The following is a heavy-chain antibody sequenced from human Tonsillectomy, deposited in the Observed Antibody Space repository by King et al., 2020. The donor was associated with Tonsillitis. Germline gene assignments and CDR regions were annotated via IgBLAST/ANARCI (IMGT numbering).Heavy chain of an antibody. D-gene: IGHD3-3*01. CDR3: ARSVWSGDLYYYYYYGMDV. CDR1: GGSISSGDYY. Sequence: QLQESGPGLVKPSQTLSLTCTVSGGSISSGDYYWSWIRQPPGKGLEWIGYIYYSGSTYYNPSLKSRVTISVDTSKNQFSLKLSSVTAADTAVYYCARSVWSGDLYYYYYYGMDVWGQGTTVTVSS. V-gene: IGHV4-30-4*01. J-gene: IGHJ6*02. CDR2: IYYSGST.